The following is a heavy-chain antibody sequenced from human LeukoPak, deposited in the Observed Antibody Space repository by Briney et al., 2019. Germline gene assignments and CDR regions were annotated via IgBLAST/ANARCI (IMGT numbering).Heavy chain of an antibody. V-gene: IGHV3-23*01. Sequence: QSGGSLRLSCAASGFTFGSYAMTWVRQAPGKGLEWVSIISGTGSTTYYADSVKGRFTISRDNSKNTLFLQMNTLRAEDTAVYYCSKGRVAAAGTWHYFDYWGQGTLVTVSS. CDR1: GFTFGSYA. CDR3: SKGRVAAAGTWHYFDY. J-gene: IGHJ4*02. CDR2: ISGTGSTT. D-gene: IGHD6-13*01.